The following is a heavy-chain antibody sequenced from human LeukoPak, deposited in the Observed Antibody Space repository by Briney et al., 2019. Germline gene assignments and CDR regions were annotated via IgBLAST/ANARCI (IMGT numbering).Heavy chain of an antibody. D-gene: IGHD5-18*01. CDR2: IYPNGNT. V-gene: IGHV3-66*04. CDR1: GFTFSNYG. J-gene: IGHJ4*02. Sequence: PGGSLRLSCAASGFTFSNYGMSWVRQAPGKGLEWVSMIYPNGNTFYTDSVKGRFTISRDNSKNTLDLQMNSLRAEDTAVYYCARRGHGYGSPFDYWGQGTLVTVSS. CDR3: ARRGHGYGSPFDY.